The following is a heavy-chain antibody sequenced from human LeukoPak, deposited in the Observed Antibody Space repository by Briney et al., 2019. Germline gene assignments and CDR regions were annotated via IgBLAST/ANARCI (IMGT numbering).Heavy chain of an antibody. D-gene: IGHD6-19*01. J-gene: IGHJ4*02. V-gene: IGHV3-21*01. CDR2: ISSSTIYT. CDR1: GFTFSSYG. Sequence: GGSLRLSCAASGFTFSSYGMNWVRQAPGKGLEWVSSISSSTIYTYYADSVKGRFTISRDNAKNSLYLQMNSLRAEDTAVYYCARIAAGGIAVAGLGYWGQGTLVTVSS. CDR3: ARIAAGGIAVAGLGY.